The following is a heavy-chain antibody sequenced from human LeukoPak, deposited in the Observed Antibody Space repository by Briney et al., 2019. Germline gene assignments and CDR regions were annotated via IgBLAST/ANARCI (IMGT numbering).Heavy chain of an antibody. J-gene: IGHJ5*02. CDR3: ASARIAAGLNWFDP. CDR2: VDPEDGET. V-gene: IGHV1-69-2*01. Sequence: ASVKISCKVSGYTFTDYYMHWVQQAPGKGLEWMGLVDPEDGETIYAEKFQGRVTITADTSTDTAYMELSSLRSEDTAVYYSASARIAAGLNWFDPWGQGTLVTVSS. CDR1: GYTFTDYY. D-gene: IGHD6-13*01.